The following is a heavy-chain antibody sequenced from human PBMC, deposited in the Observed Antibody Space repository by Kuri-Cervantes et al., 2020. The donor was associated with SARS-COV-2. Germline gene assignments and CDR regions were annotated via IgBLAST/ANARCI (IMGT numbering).Heavy chain of an antibody. CDR1: GFTFSSYW. CDR3: ARGTYCGGDCYDLHLFDY. D-gene: IGHD2-21*01. Sequence: GESLKISCAASGFTFSSYWMHWVRQAPGKGLVWVSRINSDGSSTSYADSVKGRFTISRDNAKNSLYLQMNSLRAEDTAVYYCARGTYCGGDCYDLHLFDYWGQGTLVPVSS. V-gene: IGHV3-74*01. CDR2: INSDGSST. J-gene: IGHJ4*02.